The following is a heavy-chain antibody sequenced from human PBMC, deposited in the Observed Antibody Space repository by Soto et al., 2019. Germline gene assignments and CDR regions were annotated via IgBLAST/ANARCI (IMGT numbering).Heavy chain of an antibody. CDR3: ARETNPYSSSSHAFDI. D-gene: IGHD6-6*01. Sequence: EVQLVESGGGLVKPGGSLRLSCAASGITFSSYSMNWVRQAPGKGLEWVSSISSTGTYIDYADSVKGRFTISRDNAKNELFLQTDSLRAEDAALYYCARETNPYSSSSHAFDIWGQGTMVTVSS. V-gene: IGHV3-21*01. CDR2: ISSTGTYI. CDR1: GITFSSYS. J-gene: IGHJ3*02.